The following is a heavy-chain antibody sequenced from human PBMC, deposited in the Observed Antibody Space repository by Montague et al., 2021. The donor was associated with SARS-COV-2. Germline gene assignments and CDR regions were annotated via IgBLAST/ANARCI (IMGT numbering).Heavy chain of an antibody. D-gene: IGHD3-10*01. CDR1: GGSFSTYS. J-gene: IGHJ6*03. CDR2: IHHGGST. V-gene: IGHV4-34*01. CDR3: ARLGDGVVPSPILGVGPYYSYYYMDV. Sequence: SETLSLTCAVHGGSFSTYSWNWIRQPPGKGLEWIGEIHHGGSTNYNPSLKSRVTISADTPKNQFSLKLTSVAAADMAVYYCARLGDGVVPSPILGVGPYYSYYYMDVWGKGTTVTVSS.